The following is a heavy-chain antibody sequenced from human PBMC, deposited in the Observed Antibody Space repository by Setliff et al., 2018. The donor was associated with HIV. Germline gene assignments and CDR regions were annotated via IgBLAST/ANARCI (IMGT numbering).Heavy chain of an antibody. CDR3: ASVRTGYYRIRDC. CDR1: GGYITSSY. CDR2: IFYSGKT. D-gene: IGHD3-9*01. J-gene: IGHJ4*02. Sequence: SETLSLTCTLSGGYITSSYWSWIRQPPGKGLEWVGSIFYSGKTNYNTSLKSRVTISIDTSKNQFSLKLTSVTAADTAMYYCASVRTGYYRIRDCWGQGSLVTVSS. V-gene: IGHV4-59*12.